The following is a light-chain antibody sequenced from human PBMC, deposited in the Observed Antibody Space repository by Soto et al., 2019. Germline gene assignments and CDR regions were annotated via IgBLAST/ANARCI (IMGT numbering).Light chain of an antibody. CDR3: MQATPFPYT. CDR2: EIS. J-gene: IGKJ2*01. Sequence: IVMTQTPLASPVTLGQPASISCRSSQSLVHNNGTTYLSWLHQRPGQPPRLLIYEISNRLSGVPARFSGSGAGADFTLRISRVAAAAVAVYSGMQATPFPYTFGQGTKLAIK. CDR1: QSLVHNNGTTY. V-gene: IGKV2-24*01.